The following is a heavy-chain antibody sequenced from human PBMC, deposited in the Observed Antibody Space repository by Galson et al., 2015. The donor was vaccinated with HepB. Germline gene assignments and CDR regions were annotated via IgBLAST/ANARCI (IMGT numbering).Heavy chain of an antibody. V-gene: IGHV4-59*01. CDR3: VRGGSYFGWFDP. Sequence: LSLTCTVSGGSISSYYWSWIRQPPGSGLEWIGHIYHNGNTNYNPSLERRLTMSVDTSKSQFSLKLRSVTAADTAVYYCVRGGSYFGWFDPWGQGTLVTVSS. CDR1: GGSISSYY. D-gene: IGHD1-26*01. J-gene: IGHJ5*02. CDR2: IYHNGNT.